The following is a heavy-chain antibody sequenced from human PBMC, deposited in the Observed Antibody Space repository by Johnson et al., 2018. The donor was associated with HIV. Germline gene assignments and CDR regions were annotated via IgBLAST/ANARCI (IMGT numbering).Heavy chain of an antibody. J-gene: IGHJ3*01. D-gene: IGHD3-10*01. CDR1: GFAFSSYA. V-gene: IGHV3-30*04. CDR3: ATLWFGEVSVYDAFDV. CDR2: ISYDGRDA. Sequence: QVQLVESGGGLVQPGGSLRLSCTASGFAFSSYALHWVRQAPGKGLEWAAVISYDGRDAYYADSVKGRFTSSRDNSKNTLYLQMNSLRPEDSAVYYCATLWFGEVSVYDAFDVWGQGTMVTVSS.